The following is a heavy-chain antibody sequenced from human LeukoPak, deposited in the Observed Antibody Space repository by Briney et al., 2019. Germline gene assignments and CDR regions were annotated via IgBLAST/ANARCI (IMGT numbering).Heavy chain of an antibody. Sequence: GRSLRLSCAASGFTFSNAWMSWVRQAPGKGLEWVGRIKSKTYGETTDYAAPVKGRFTISRDDSENTLYLQMNSLKTEDTAVYYCTTDPWHGDFNYWGQRTLVTVSS. CDR2: IKSKTYGETT. CDR1: GFTFSNAW. J-gene: IGHJ4*02. CDR3: TTDPWHGDFNY. V-gene: IGHV3-15*01. D-gene: IGHD4-17*01.